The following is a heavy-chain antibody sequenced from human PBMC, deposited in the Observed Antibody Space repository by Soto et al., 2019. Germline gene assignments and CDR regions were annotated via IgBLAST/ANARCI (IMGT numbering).Heavy chain of an antibody. V-gene: IGHV3-30-3*01. CDR1: GFHFDPAW. J-gene: IGHJ5*02. CDR2: ILYDGTSE. D-gene: IGHD2-21*01. CDR3: ARDIGPRKAYYPSRPGP. Sequence: PGGSLRLSCEASGFHFDPAWMIWVRQAPGKGLEWVALILYDGTSEYYADSVKGRFTISRDNSMNTLYLQMNSLRAGDTAVYYCARDIGPRKAYYPSRPGPWGQGTLVTVSS.